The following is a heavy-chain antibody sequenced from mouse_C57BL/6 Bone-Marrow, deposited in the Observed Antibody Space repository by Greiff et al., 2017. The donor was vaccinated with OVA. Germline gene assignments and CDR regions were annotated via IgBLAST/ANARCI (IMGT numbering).Heavy chain of an antibody. D-gene: IGHD1-1*01. V-gene: IGHV1-81*01. CDR3: ARYYYGSSYWYFDV. Sequence: QVQLKESGAELARPGASVKLSCKASGYTFTSYGISWVKQRTGQGLEWIGEIYPRSGNTYYNEKFKGKATLTADKSSSTAYMELRSLTSEDSAVYCCARYYYGSSYWYFDVWGTGTTVTVSS. CDR2: IYPRSGNT. J-gene: IGHJ1*03. CDR1: GYTFTSYG.